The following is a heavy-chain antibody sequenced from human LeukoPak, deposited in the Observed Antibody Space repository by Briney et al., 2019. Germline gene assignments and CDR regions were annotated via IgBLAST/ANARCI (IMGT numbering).Heavy chain of an antibody. V-gene: IGHV3-21*01. Sequence: GGSLLLSCAASGFTFSSFNMNWVRQAPGKGLEWVSSISSGRTYTYYADSVKGRFTISRENTKNYLFLQMNSLRAEDTAIYYCARGDRSAVFDYWGQGSLVTVSS. D-gene: IGHD6-13*01. J-gene: IGHJ4*02. CDR1: GFTFSSFN. CDR3: ARGDRSAVFDY. CDR2: ISSGRTYT.